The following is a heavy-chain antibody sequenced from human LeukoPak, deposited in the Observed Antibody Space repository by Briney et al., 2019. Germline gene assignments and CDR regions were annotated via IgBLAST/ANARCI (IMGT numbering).Heavy chain of an antibody. CDR1: GGSFSGYY. J-gene: IGHJ4*02. D-gene: IGHD2-21*01. V-gene: IGHV4-34*01. CDR3: ARNNIVGINNGFDY. Sequence: SETLSLTCAVYGGSFSGYYWSWIRQPPGKGLEWIGEINHSGSTNYNPSLKSRVTISVDTSKNQFSLKLNSVTAADTAVYYCARNNIVGINNGFDYWAQGTLVTVSS. CDR2: INHSGST.